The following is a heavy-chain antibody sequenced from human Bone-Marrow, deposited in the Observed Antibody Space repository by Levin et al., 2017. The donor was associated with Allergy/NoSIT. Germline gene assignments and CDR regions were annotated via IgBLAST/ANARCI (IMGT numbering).Heavy chain of an antibody. D-gene: IGHD4-17*01. V-gene: IGHV3-11*01. J-gene: IGHJ4*02. Sequence: SCAASGFTFSDYYMSWIRQAPGKGLEWISYISSSGKTIYYADSVKGRFTISRDTAKNSLYLQMNSLRAEDTAVYYCARYPLRHYGDYGGGFDYWGQGTLVTVSS. CDR1: GFTFSDYY. CDR3: ARYPLRHYGDYGGGFDY. CDR2: ISSSGKTI.